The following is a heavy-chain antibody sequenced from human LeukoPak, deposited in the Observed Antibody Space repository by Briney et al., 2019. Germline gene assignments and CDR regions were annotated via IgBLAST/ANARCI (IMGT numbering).Heavy chain of an antibody. V-gene: IGHV3-66*01. CDR3: ARVRGYSYGYLDY. Sequence: GGSLRLSCAASGFTVSSNYMSWVRQAPGEGLEWVSVIYSGGSTYYADSVKGRFTISRDNSKNTLYLQMNSLRAEDTAVYYCARVRGYSYGYLDYWGQGTLVTVSS. CDR2: IYSGGST. D-gene: IGHD5-18*01. J-gene: IGHJ4*02. CDR1: GFTVSSNY.